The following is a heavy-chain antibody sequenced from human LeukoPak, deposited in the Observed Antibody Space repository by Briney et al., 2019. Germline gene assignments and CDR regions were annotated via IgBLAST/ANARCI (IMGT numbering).Heavy chain of an antibody. CDR3: ARGRGYGDYVLPFDY. CDR1: GGSFSGYS. J-gene: IGHJ4*02. CDR2: INHSGST. V-gene: IGHV4-34*01. D-gene: IGHD4-17*01. Sequence: SETLSLTCAVYGGSFSGYSGSWIRQPPGKGLEWIGEINHSGSTNYNPSLKSRVTISVDTSKDQFSLKLSSVTAADTAVYYCARGRGYGDYVLPFDYWGQGTLVTVSS.